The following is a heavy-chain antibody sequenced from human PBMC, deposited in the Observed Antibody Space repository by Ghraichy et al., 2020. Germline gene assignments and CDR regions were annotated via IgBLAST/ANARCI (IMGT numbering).Heavy chain of an antibody. CDR1: GFTFSSYG. J-gene: IGHJ4*02. CDR2: ISYDGSNK. Sequence: GGSLRLSCAASGFTFSSYGMHWVRQAPGKGLEWVAVISYDGSNKYYADSVKGRFTISRDNSKNTLYLQMNSLRAEDTAVYYCAKDRRFLEWLDYWGQGTLVTVSS. V-gene: IGHV3-30*18. D-gene: IGHD3-3*01. CDR3: AKDRRFLEWLDY.